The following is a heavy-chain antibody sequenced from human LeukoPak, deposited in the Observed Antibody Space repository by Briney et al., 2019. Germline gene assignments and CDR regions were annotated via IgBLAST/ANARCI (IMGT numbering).Heavy chain of an antibody. Sequence: SETLSLTCTVSGGSISSFYWSWIRQPPGKGLEWIGYIYYSGSTNYNPSLKSRVTISVDTSKNQFSLKLSSVTAADTAVYYCAREKQLVRFDYWGQGTLVTVSS. CDR3: AREKQLVRFDY. CDR2: IYYSGST. CDR1: GGSISSFY. J-gene: IGHJ4*02. V-gene: IGHV4-59*01. D-gene: IGHD6-6*01.